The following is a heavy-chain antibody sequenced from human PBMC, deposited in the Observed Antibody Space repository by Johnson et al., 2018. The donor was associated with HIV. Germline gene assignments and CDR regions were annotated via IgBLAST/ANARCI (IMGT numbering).Heavy chain of an antibody. CDR2: IYSGGST. Sequence: VQLVESGGGVVQPGGSLRLSCAASGFTFSSNYMNWVRQAPGKGLEWVSLIYSGGSTYYADSVKGRFTPSRDNSKNTLYLQMNSLGGEDTAVYYCARDNVFIGAPNERAFDIWGQGTMVTVSS. CDR1: GFTFSSNY. CDR3: ARDNVFIGAPNERAFDI. D-gene: IGHD1-26*01. J-gene: IGHJ3*02. V-gene: IGHV3-66*02.